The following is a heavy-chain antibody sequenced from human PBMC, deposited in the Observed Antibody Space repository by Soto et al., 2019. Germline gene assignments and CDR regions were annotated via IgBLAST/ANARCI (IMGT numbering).Heavy chain of an antibody. V-gene: IGHV3-23*01. CDR3: AASFRYFDN. CDR1: GFTPTTTP. D-gene: IGHD3-9*01. J-gene: IGHJ4*02. CDR2: ISGTASRT. Sequence: PGGSLRLSCAGSGFTPTTTPLSWVRQPPGKGLEWVTTISGTASRTYYVDSVKGRFFISRGNSKNTVTLQMNNLTLDDTAVYYFAASFRYFDNWGQGTRVTVSS.